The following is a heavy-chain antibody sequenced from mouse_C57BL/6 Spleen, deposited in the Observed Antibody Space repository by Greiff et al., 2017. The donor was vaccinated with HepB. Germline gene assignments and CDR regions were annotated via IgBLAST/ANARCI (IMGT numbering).Heavy chain of an antibody. D-gene: IGHD2-2*01. Sequence: VQLQESGAELAKPGASVKLSCKASGYTFTSYWMHWVKQRPGQGLEWIGYINPSSGYTKYNQKFKDKATLTADKSSSTAYMQLSSLTYEDSAVYYCARSTMVTMGAMDYWGQGTSVTVSS. J-gene: IGHJ4*01. CDR1: GYTFTSYW. V-gene: IGHV1-7*01. CDR3: ARSTMVTMGAMDY. CDR2: INPSSGYT.